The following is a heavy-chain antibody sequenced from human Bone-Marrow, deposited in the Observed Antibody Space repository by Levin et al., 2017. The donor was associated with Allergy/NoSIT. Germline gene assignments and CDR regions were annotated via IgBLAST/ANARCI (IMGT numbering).Heavy chain of an antibody. D-gene: IGHD6-19*01. J-gene: IGHJ4*02. CDR2: VYFSGNT. Sequence: SETLSLTCSLSGDSLKSYYWSWIRQSPGKGLEWIGYVYFSGNTNYNPSLKSRVTISIDTSKDQFSLQLNSVTAADTAVYHCARNGKQWLAYFDVWGQGRLVTVSS. V-gene: IGHV4-59*08. CDR3: ARNGKQWLAYFDV. CDR1: GDSLKSYY.